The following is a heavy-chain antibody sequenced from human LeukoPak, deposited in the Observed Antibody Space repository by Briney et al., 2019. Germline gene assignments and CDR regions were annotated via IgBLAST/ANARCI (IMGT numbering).Heavy chain of an antibody. CDR3: ARADRLHGGPYLIGP. CDR1: GYTFTDYY. J-gene: IGHJ5*02. Sequence: ASVKVSCKASGYTFTDYYIHWVRQAPGQGLEWMGWINPNSGGTSSAQKFQGRVTMTRDTSITTVYMEVSWLTSDDTAIYYCARADRLHGGPYLIGPWGQGTLVTVSS. CDR2: INPNSGGT. D-gene: IGHD2-21*01. V-gene: IGHV1-2*02.